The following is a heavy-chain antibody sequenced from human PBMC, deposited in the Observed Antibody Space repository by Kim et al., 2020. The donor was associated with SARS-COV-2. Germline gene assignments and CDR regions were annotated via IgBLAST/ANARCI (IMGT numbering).Heavy chain of an antibody. J-gene: IGHJ4*02. CDR3: ASLSRFSASAHDY. Sequence: ADAVKGRFTISRDNAKNTLYRQMNSLRAEDTALYYWASLSRFSASAHDYWGQGTLVTVSS. V-gene: IGHV3-74*01. D-gene: IGHD2-2*01.